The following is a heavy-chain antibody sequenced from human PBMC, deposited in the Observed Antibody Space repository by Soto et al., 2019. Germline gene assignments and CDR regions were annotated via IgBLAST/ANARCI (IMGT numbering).Heavy chain of an antibody. CDR2: INPYNANT. CDR1: GYTFTNHG. Sequence: GASVKVSCKTSGYTFTNHGINWVRQAPGQGLEWMGWINPYNANTNYAQKLQGRVTMTTDTSTTTAYMDLRSLTSDDTAVYYCARTHRLAAAVYRLTYFYSYGLDVWGQGTTVTVS. J-gene: IGHJ6*02. V-gene: IGHV1-18*04. CDR3: ARTHRLAAAVYRLTYFYSYGLDV. D-gene: IGHD6-25*01.